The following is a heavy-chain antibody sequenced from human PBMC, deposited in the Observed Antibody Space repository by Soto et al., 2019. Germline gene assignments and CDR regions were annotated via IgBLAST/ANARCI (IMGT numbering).Heavy chain of an antibody. CDR1: GFTFSSYA. CDR3: ATDRFSPY. J-gene: IGHJ4*02. CDR2: ISYDGSNK. V-gene: IGHV3-30-3*01. Sequence: GSLRLSCAASGFTFSSYAMHWVRQAPGKGLEWVAVISYDGSNKYYADSVKGRFTISRDNSKNTLYLQMNSLRAEDTALYYCATDRFSPYWGQGTLVTVSS.